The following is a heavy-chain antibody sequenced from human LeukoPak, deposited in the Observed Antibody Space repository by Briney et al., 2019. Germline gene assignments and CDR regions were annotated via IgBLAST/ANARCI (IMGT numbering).Heavy chain of an antibody. CDR1: GFTFSSFT. CDR2: ISITSTYI. V-gene: IGHV3-21*01. Sequence: GWSLRLSCAASGFTFSSFTMNWVRQAAGKGLDWVSSISITSTYIHYADSVKGRFPISRDNAKNPLYLQMNSLRAEDTAVYYCARFDYADYLAFDYWGQGTLVTVSS. CDR3: ARFDYADYLAFDY. D-gene: IGHD4-17*01. J-gene: IGHJ4*02.